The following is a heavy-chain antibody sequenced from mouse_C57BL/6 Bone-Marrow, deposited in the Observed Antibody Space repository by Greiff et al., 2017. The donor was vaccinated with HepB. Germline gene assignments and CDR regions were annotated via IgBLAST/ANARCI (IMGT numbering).Heavy chain of an antibody. CDR3: TREYYGSSDYYAMDY. V-gene: IGHV5-9-1*02. CDR1: GFTFSSYA. Sequence: DVMLVESGEGLVKPGGSLKLSCAASGFTFSSYAMSWVRQTPEKRLEWVAYISSGGDYIYYADTVKGRFTISRDNARNTLYLQMSSLKSEDTAMYYCTREYYGSSDYYAMDYWGQGTSVTVSS. D-gene: IGHD1-1*01. CDR2: ISSGGDYI. J-gene: IGHJ4*01.